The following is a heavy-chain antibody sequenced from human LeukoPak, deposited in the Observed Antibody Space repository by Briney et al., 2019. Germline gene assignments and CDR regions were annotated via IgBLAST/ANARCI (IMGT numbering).Heavy chain of an antibody. D-gene: IGHD2-2*02. CDR2: IKQDGSEK. Sequence: GGSLRLSCAASGFTFSSYWMSWVRQAPGKGLEWVANIKQDGSEKYYVDSVKGRFTISRDNAKNSLYLQMNSLRAEDTAVYYCARTVGCSSTSCYTSWFDPWGQGTLVTVSS. J-gene: IGHJ5*02. V-gene: IGHV3-7*01. CDR3: ARTVGCSSTSCYTSWFDP. CDR1: GFTFSSYW.